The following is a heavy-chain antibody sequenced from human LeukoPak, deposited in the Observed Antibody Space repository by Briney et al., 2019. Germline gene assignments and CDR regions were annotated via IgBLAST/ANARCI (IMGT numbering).Heavy chain of an antibody. D-gene: IGHD1-26*01. V-gene: IGHV3-11*04. J-gene: IGHJ4*02. Sequence: KTGGSLRLSCAASGFTFSDYYMSWMRQAPGKGLEWVSYISSSGGTMYYADSVKGRFTISRDNAKNSLYLQMNSLRAEDTAVYYCARVRGSYSVDYWGQGTLVTVSS. CDR1: GFTFSDYY. CDR2: ISSSGGTM. CDR3: ARVRGSYSVDY.